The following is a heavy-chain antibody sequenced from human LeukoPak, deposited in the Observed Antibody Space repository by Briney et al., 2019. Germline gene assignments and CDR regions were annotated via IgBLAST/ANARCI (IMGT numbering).Heavy chain of an antibody. Sequence: SETLSFTCAVSGYSISTDYHWSWIRQPPGKGLEWIGEINHSGSTNYNPSLKSRVTISVDTSKNQFSLKLSSVTAADTAVYYCARIDYGDYEEVFDYWGQGTLVTVSS. D-gene: IGHD4-17*01. J-gene: IGHJ4*02. CDR1: GYSISTDYH. CDR3: ARIDYGDYEEVFDY. V-gene: IGHV4-34*01. CDR2: INHSGST.